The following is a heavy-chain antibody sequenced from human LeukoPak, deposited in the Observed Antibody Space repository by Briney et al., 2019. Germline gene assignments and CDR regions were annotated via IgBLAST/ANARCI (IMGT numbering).Heavy chain of an antibody. CDR1: ADSLSTYS. CDR3: ARANYFDY. J-gene: IGHJ4*02. Sequence: SATLSLTCTVPADSLSTYSWSWCAQPPGKGPDSIGRIYYSGSTNYNPSLKSRVTMSVDTSKNQFSLKLSSVTAADTAVYYCARANYFDYWGQGTLVTVSS. V-gene: IGHV4-59*07. CDR2: IYYSGST.